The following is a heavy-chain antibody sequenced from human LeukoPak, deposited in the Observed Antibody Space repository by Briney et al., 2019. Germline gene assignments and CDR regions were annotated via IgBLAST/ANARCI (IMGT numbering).Heavy chain of an antibody. CDR1: GFNFNYVW. CDR3: TTERNWELLRPYGLDI. Sequence: PGGSLRLSCAASGFNFNYVWRDWVRQAPGKGLEWVGRIRTNIEGETTDYAAPVKGRFTISRDDPKTTMYLHMNSLKTEDSAVYYCTTERNWELLRPYGLDIWGQGTTVTVSS. D-gene: IGHD1-26*01. V-gene: IGHV3-15*01. J-gene: IGHJ6*02. CDR2: IRTNIEGETT.